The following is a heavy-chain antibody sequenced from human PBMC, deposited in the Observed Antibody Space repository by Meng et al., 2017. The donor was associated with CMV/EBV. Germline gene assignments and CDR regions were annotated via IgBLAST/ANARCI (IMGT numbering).Heavy chain of an antibody. Sequence: GSLRLSCTVSGGSISSSSYYWSWIRQPPGKGLEWIGYIYYSGSTNYNPSLKSRVTISVDTSKNQFSLKLSSVTAADTAVYYCARESVVVPAAMIIKQPDYYYYGMDVWGQGTTVTVSS. CDR3: ARESVVVPAAMIIKQPDYYYYGMDV. CDR2: IYYSGST. D-gene: IGHD2-2*01. J-gene: IGHJ6*02. CDR1: GGSISSSSYY. V-gene: IGHV4-61*01.